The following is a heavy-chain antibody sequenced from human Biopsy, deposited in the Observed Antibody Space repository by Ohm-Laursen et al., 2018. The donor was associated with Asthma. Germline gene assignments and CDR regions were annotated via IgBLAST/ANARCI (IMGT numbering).Heavy chain of an antibody. Sequence: SLRLSCSASGFTFSRYDMSWVRQVPGRGLEWVANIKHDGSENNHVDSLKGRFTISRDNAKNSLYLQMNSLRAEDTAVYYCAKERYYDFWSGYPIWGQGTMVTVSS. CDR1: GFTFSRYD. CDR3: AKERYYDFWSGYPI. J-gene: IGHJ3*02. V-gene: IGHV3-7*01. D-gene: IGHD3-3*01. CDR2: IKHDGSEN.